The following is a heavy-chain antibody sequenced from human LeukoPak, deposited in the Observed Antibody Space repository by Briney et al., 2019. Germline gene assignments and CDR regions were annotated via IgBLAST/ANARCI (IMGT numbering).Heavy chain of an antibody. J-gene: IGHJ4*02. D-gene: IGHD2-15*01. V-gene: IGHV4-31*03. CDR1: GGSISSGGYY. CDR3: ARRYCSGGSCYDY. CDR2: IYYSGST. Sequence: SETLSLACTVSGGSISSGGYYWSWIRQHPGKGLEWIGYIYYSGSTYYNPSLESRVTISVDTSKNQFSLKLSSVTAADTAVYYCARRYCSGGSCYDYWGQGTLVTVSS.